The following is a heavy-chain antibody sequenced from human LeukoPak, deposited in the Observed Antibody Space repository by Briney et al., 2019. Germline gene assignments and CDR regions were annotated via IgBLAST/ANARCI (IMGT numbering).Heavy chain of an antibody. D-gene: IGHD3-22*01. CDR1: GGSISSSSYY. CDR2: IYYSRST. V-gene: IGHV4-39*07. Sequence: EASETLSLTCTVSGGSISSSSYYWGWIRQPPGKGLEWIGSIYYSRSTYYNPSLKSRVTISVDTSKNQSSLKLSSVTAADTAVYYCARESKIGYYFDYWGQGTLVTVSP. CDR3: ARESKIGYYFDY. J-gene: IGHJ4*02.